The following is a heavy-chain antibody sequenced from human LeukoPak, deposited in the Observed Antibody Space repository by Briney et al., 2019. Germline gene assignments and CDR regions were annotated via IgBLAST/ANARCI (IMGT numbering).Heavy chain of an antibody. CDR1: GGSISSSSYY. D-gene: IGHD3-10*01. CDR2: IYYSGST. Sequence: PSETLSLTCTVSGGSISSSSYYWGWICQPPGKGLEWIGSIYYSGSTYYNPSLKSRVTISVDTSKNQFSLKLSSVTAADTAVYYCARHGSSGSSPLYYYYYYMDVWGKGTTVTISS. CDR3: ARHGSSGSSPLYYYYYYMDV. J-gene: IGHJ6*03. V-gene: IGHV4-39*01.